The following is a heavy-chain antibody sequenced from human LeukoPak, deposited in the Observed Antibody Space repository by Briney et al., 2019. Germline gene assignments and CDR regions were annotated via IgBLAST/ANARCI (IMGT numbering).Heavy chain of an antibody. D-gene: IGHD5-12*01. J-gene: IGHJ4*02. V-gene: IGHV4-31*11. Sequence: SETLSLTCAVYGGSFSGYYWSWIRQHPGKGLEWIGYIYYSGSTYYNPSLKSRVTISVDTSKNQFSLKLSSVTAADTAVYYCASFGIVATMLEPSNDYWGQGTLVTVSS. CDR1: GGSFSGYY. CDR2: IYYSGST. CDR3: ASFGIVATMLEPSNDY.